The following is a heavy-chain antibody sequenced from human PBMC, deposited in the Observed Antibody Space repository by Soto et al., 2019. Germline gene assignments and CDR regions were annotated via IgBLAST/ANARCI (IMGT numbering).Heavy chain of an antibody. V-gene: IGHV4-39*01. CDR2: ISYSGRT. J-gene: IGHJ6*02. D-gene: IGHD3-10*02. CDR3: ASHLGPSPCFADYYYYYRIDV. Sequence: SETLSLTCTVSGGSISSSSYYWGWIRQPPGKGLEWIGSISYSGRTSYPPSPTSRVTISVYTSKNQFSLNLSSVTAADTAVYYCASHLGPSPCFADYYYYYRIDVWGQGTPVTVSS. CDR1: GGSISSSSYY.